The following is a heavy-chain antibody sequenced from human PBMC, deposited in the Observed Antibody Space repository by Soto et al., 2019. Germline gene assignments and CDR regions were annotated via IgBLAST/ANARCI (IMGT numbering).Heavy chain of an antibody. Sequence: QVQLEQSGAEVKKPGASMKVSCQASGYTFTSYYIHWVRQAPGQGLEWMGVSHVGPDTTMYAQKFKGRVTMTRDTSTSTVYMELSSLISEDTAVYFCARESSGTYYFDYWGQGTLVTVSS. J-gene: IGHJ4*02. V-gene: IGHV1-46*01. CDR1: GYTFTSYY. CDR3: ARESSGTYYFDY. D-gene: IGHD6-19*01. CDR2: SHVGPDTT.